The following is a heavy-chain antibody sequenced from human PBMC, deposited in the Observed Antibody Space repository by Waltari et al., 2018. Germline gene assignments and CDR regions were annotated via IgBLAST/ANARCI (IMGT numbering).Heavy chain of an antibody. D-gene: IGHD3-16*02. CDR3: ARGTVMITFGGVIAPGY. V-gene: IGHV3-7*01. J-gene: IGHJ4*02. Sequence: EVQLVESGGGLVQPGGSLRLSCAASGFTFSSYWMSWVRQAPGKGVGWVANIKQDGSEKYYVDSVKGRFTISRDNAKNSLYLQMNSLRAEDTAVYYCARGTVMITFGGVIAPGYWGQGTLVTVSS. CDR2: IKQDGSEK. CDR1: GFTFSSYW.